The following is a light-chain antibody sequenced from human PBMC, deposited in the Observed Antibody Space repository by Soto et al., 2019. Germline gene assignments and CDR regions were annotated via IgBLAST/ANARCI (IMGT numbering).Light chain of an antibody. Sequence: QSALTQPASVSGSPGQSITISCTGTSSDVGGSNYVSWYQQLPGEAPKLMISDVSNRPSGVSNRFSGSKSGNTASLTISGLQAEDEADYYCSSYTSSNSNVFGTGTKLTVL. V-gene: IGLV2-14*01. CDR3: SSYTSSNSNV. CDR2: DVS. CDR1: SSDVGGSNY. J-gene: IGLJ1*01.